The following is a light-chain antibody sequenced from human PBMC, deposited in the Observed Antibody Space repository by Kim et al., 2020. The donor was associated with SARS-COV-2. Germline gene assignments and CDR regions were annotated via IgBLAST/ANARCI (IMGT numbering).Light chain of an antibody. CDR3: VAWDDSLTGVV. CDR1: RSNIGNKP. CDR2: NND. V-gene: IGLV1-44*01. Sequence: GQEVVISCAGSRSNIGNKPVNWHQQFPGTAPQLLIRNNDQRPSRVPDRFSGSKSGTSASLAISGLQSEDEADYYCVAWDDSLTGVVIGGGTQLTVL. J-gene: IGLJ2*01.